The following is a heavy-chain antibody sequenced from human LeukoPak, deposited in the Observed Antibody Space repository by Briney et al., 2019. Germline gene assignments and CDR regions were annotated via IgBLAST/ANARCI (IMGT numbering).Heavy chain of an antibody. CDR3: VRDRGTYRPIDY. CDR1: GFTFSSYG. D-gene: IGHD1-26*01. CDR2: ISSSSSYI. Sequence: GGSLRLSCAASGFTFSSYGMHWVRQAPGKGLEWVSSISSSSSYIYYADSVKGRFTISRDNAQNSLYLQMNSLRAEDTAIYYCVRDRGTYRPIDYWGQGTLVTVSS. J-gene: IGHJ4*02. V-gene: IGHV3-21*04.